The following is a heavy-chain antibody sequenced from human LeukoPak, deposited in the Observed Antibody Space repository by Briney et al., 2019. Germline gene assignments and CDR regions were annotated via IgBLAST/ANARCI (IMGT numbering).Heavy chain of an antibody. V-gene: IGHV4-59*01. CDR3: ARGGDYFDY. CDR2: IYYSGST. CDR1: GGSISSYY. J-gene: IGHJ4*02. Sequence: SETLSLTCTVSGGSISSYYWSWIRQPPGKGLEWIGYIYYSGSTNYNPPLKSRVTISVDTSKNQFSLKLSSVTAADTAVYYCARGGDYFDYWGQGTLVTVSS. D-gene: IGHD1-26*01.